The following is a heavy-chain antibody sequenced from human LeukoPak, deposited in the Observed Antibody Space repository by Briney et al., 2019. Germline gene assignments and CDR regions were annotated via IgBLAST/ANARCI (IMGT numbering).Heavy chain of an antibody. D-gene: IGHD6-13*01. CDR3: ARDRPGGSSLDY. Sequence: SETLSLTCTVSGGSISSSSYYWGWIRQPPGKGLEWIGSIYYCGSTYYNPPLKSRVTISVDTSKHQLSLKLSSVTAADTAVYYCARDRPGGSSLDYWGQGTLVTVSS. J-gene: IGHJ4*02. CDR1: GGSISSSSYY. V-gene: IGHV4-39*07. CDR2: IYYCGST.